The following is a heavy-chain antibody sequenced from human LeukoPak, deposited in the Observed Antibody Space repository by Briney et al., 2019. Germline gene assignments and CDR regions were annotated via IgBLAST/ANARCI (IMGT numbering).Heavy chain of an antibody. CDR3: AHDYGDYPGFDP. CDR2: IYWDDDK. Sequence: SGPTLVKPTQTLTLTCTFSGFSLSTSGVGVGWIRQPPGKALEWLALIYWDDDKRYSPSLKSRLTITKDTSKNQVVLTMTNMDPVDTATYYCAHDYGDYPGFDPWGQGTLVTVSP. CDR1: GFSLSTSGVG. V-gene: IGHV2-5*02. D-gene: IGHD4-17*01. J-gene: IGHJ5*02.